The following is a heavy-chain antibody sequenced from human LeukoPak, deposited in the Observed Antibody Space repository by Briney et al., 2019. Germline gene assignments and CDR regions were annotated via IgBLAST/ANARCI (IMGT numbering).Heavy chain of an antibody. J-gene: IGHJ5*02. Sequence: SETLSLTCAVYGGSFSGYYWSWIRQPPGKGLEWIGEINHSGSTNYNPSLKSRVTISVDTSKNQFSLKLSSVTAADTAVYYCARGEVDNWFDPWGQGILVTVSS. CDR1: GGSFSGYY. D-gene: IGHD2-15*01. CDR3: ARGEVDNWFDP. CDR2: INHSGST. V-gene: IGHV4-34*01.